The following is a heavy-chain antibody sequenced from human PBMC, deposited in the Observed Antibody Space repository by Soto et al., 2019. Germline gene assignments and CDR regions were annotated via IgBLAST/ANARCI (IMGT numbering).Heavy chain of an antibody. J-gene: IGHJ4*02. CDR1: GFTFSSYA. CDR3: ARDYYKYYDSSGYYRSPAY. V-gene: IGHV3-30-3*01. D-gene: IGHD3-22*01. CDR2: ISYDGSDK. Sequence: GGSLRLSCAASGFTFSSYAMHWVRLAPGKGVEWVALISYDGSDKDYADSVKGRFTISRDNARNTLFLQMNSLRAEDTAVYYCARDYYKYYDSSGYYRSPAYWGQGTLVTVSS.